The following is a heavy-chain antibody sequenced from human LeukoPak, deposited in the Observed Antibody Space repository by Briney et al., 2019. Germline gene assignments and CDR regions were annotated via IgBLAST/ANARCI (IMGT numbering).Heavy chain of an antibody. CDR2: FDPEDGET. D-gene: IGHD3-22*01. CDR3: ATDYYDSSGYYYPLDY. J-gene: IGHJ4*02. Sequence: ASVKVSCKVSGYTLTELSMHWVRQAPGKELEWMGGFDPEDGETIYAQKFQGRVTMTEDTSTDTAYMELSSLRSEDTAVYYCATDYYDSSGYYYPLDYWGQGTLVTVSS. CDR1: GYTLTELS. V-gene: IGHV1-24*01.